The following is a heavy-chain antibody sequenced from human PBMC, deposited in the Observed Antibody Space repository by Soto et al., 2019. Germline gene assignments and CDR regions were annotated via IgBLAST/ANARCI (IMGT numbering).Heavy chain of an antibody. CDR1: GVSITSTTSY. CDR3: ARDGAVTTTFYNWFDP. CDR2: MYYSGRT. D-gene: IGHD4-17*01. V-gene: IGHV4-39*02. J-gene: IGHJ5*02. Sequence: PSETLSLTCTVSGVSITSTTSYWGWIRQSPGKGLEYIGSMYYSGRTFHNPSLKGRDTISVDTSKNQFSLKLSSVTAADTAVYYCARDGAVTTTFYNWFDPWGQGTLVTVSS.